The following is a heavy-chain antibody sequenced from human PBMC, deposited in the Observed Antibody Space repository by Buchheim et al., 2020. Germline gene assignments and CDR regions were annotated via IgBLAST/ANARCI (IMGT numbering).Heavy chain of an antibody. J-gene: IGHJ4*02. D-gene: IGHD4-17*01. Sequence: QVQLQESGPGLVKPSETLSLTCTVSGGSISSYYWSWIRQPPGGGLECIAYIHYSGSTNYNPSLKRPVTISVDTSKHQFSLKVSSVTAADTAVYYCARQGHYGDYDNWGQGTL. CDR1: GGSISSYY. CDR3: ARQGHYGDYDN. V-gene: IGHV4-59*08. CDR2: IHYSGST.